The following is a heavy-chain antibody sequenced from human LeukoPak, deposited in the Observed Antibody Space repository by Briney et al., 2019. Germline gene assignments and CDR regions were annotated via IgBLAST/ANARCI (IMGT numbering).Heavy chain of an antibody. J-gene: IGHJ4*02. CDR2: IDSNSGDT. Sequence: GASVKVSCKASGYTFTNYYVHWVRQAPGQGLEWMGWIDSNSGDTDYARKFQGRVTMTRDTSISTAYMELSSLTSDDTATYYCSRGDWEDYWGQGTLVTVSS. CDR1: GYTFTNYY. D-gene: IGHD3/OR15-3a*01. V-gene: IGHV1-2*02. CDR3: SRGDWEDY.